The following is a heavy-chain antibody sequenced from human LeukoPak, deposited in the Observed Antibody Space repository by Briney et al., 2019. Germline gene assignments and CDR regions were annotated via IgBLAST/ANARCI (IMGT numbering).Heavy chain of an antibody. V-gene: IGHV3-7*01. CDR3: ARSVAGGRRGFDY. CDR1: GFTFSNYA. CDR2: IKQDGSEK. Sequence: SGGSLRLSCAASGFTFSNYAMSWVRQAPGKGLEWVANIKQDGSEKYYVDSVKGRFTISRDNARNSLYLQMNSLRAEDTAVYYCARSVAGGRRGFDYWGQGTLVTVSS. D-gene: IGHD6-19*01. J-gene: IGHJ4*02.